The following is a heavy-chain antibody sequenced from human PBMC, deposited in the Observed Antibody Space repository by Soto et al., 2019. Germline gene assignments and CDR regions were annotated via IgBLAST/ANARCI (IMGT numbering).Heavy chain of an antibody. CDR2: MNPNSGET. V-gene: IGHV1-8*01. Sequence: ASVKVSCKTSGYTFTDYDINWVRQATGQGLEWIGWMNPNSGETGYAQKFQGRVTMTRSASLSTAYLELSSLRSEDTAVYYCARVAVAARPRWYNWLDPWGQGTLVTVSS. CDR1: GYTFTDYD. CDR3: ARVAVAARPRWYNWLDP. J-gene: IGHJ5*02. D-gene: IGHD2-15*01.